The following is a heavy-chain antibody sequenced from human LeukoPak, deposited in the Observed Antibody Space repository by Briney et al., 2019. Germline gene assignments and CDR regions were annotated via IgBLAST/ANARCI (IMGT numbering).Heavy chain of an antibody. CDR2: TYYRSKWYN. V-gene: IGHV6-1*01. D-gene: IGHD3-9*01. J-gene: IGHJ6*02. CDR3: ARGNTGTASRYFDWFAPSRYGMDV. Sequence: SQTLSLTCAISGDSVSINSAAWNWIRQSPSRGLEWLGRTYYRSKWYNDYAVSVKSRITINPDTSKNQFSLQLNSVTPEDTAVYYCARGNTGTASRYFDWFAPSRYGMDVWGQGTTVTVSS. CDR1: GDSVSINSAA.